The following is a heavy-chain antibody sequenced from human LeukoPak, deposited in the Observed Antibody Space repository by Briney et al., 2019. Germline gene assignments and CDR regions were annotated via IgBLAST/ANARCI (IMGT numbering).Heavy chain of an antibody. Sequence: GASVKVSCKASGYTFTSYAMHWVRQAPGQRLEWMGWINAGNGNTKYSQKFQGRVTITRDTSASTAYMELSSLRSEDTAVYYCARGLGPTTTVRQAHYWGQGTLVTVSS. CDR2: INAGNGNT. V-gene: IGHV1-3*01. J-gene: IGHJ4*02. CDR3: ARGLGPTTTVRQAHY. CDR1: GYTFTSYA. D-gene: IGHD4-11*01.